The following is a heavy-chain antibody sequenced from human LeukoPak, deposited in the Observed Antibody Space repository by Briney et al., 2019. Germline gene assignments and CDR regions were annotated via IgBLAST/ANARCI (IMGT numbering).Heavy chain of an antibody. CDR1: GGSISSYY. V-gene: IGHV4-59*12. CDR2: IYYSGST. Sequence: SETLSLTCTVSGGSISSYYWSWIRQPPGKGLEWIGYIYYSGSTNYNPSLKSRVTISVDTSKNQFSLKLSSVTAADTAVYYCARESRWNSVTLSRWGQGTLVTVSS. CDR3: ARESRWNSVTLSR. J-gene: IGHJ4*02. D-gene: IGHD5/OR15-5a*01.